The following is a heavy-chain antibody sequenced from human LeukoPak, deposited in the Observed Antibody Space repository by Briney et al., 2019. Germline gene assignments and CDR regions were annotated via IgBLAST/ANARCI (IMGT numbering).Heavy chain of an antibody. V-gene: IGHV3-30-3*01. CDR1: GFTFSSYA. J-gene: IGHJ4*02. CDR3: ARDRVTMIVVVIGYYFDY. D-gene: IGHD3-22*01. CDR2: ISYDGSNK. Sequence: GRSLRLSCAASGFTFSSYAMHWVRQAPGKGLEWVAVISYDGSNKYYADSVKGRFTISRDNSKNTPYLQMNSLRAEDTAVYYCARDRVTMIVVVIGYYFDYWGQGTLVTVSS.